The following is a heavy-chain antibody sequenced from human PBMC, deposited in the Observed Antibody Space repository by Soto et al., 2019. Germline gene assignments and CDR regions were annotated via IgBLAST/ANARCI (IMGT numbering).Heavy chain of an antibody. J-gene: IGHJ6*02. D-gene: IGHD2-2*02. CDR1: GFTFSSYA. CDR2: ISYDGSNK. CDR3: ARDLVPYCSSTSGYTGGGYYYYYGMDV. Sequence: QVQLVESGGGVVQPGRSLRLSCAASGFTFSSYAMHWVRQAPGKGLEWVAVISYDGSNKYYADSVKGRFTISRDNSKNTLYLQMNSLRAEDTAVYYCARDLVPYCSSTSGYTGGGYYYYYGMDVWGQGTTVTVSS. V-gene: IGHV3-30-3*01.